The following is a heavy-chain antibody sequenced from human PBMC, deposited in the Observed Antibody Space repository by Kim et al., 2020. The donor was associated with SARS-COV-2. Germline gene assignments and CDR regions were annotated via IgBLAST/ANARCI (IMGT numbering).Heavy chain of an antibody. V-gene: IGHV4-59*01. Sequence: YNPSLKSRVTISVDTSTNQFSLRLSSGTAADTAVYYCARDGPRSSGWSDYWGQGTLVTVSS. CDR3: ARDGPRSSGWSDY. J-gene: IGHJ4*02. D-gene: IGHD6-19*01.